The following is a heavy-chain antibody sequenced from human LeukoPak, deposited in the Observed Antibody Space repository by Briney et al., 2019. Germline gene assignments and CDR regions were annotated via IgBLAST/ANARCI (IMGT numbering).Heavy chain of an antibody. J-gene: IGHJ4*02. CDR2: IYTSGST. CDR1: GGSISSYY. V-gene: IGHV4-4*07. CDR3: ARGRYYDSSGYPDDY. Sequence: KASETLSLTCAVSGGSISSYYWSWIRQPAGKGLEWIGRIYTSGSTNYNPSLKSRVTMSVDTSKNQFSLKLSSVTAADTAVYYCARGRYYDSSGYPDDYWDQGTLVTVSS. D-gene: IGHD3-22*01.